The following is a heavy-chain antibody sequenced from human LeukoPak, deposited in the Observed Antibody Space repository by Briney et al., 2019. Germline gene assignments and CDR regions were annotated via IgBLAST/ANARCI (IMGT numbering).Heavy chain of an antibody. D-gene: IGHD3-10*01. J-gene: IGHJ4*02. CDR2: ISYDGSNK. V-gene: IGHV3-30*03. CDR3: ARVEFDRSTDY. Sequence: QPGRSLRLSCAASGFTFSSYGMHWVRQAPGKGLEWVAVISYDGSNKYYADSVKGRFTISRDNSKNTLYLQMNSLRAEDTAVYYCARVEFDRSTDYWGQGTLVTVSS. CDR1: GFTFSSYG.